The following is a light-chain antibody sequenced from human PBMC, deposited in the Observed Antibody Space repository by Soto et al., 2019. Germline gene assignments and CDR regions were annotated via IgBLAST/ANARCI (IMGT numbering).Light chain of an antibody. Sequence: EILVTQSPATLSVSPGERATLSCRASQSVSYNLAWYQQKPGQAPSLLIFGASTRATGIPARFSGSGSGTEFTLTISSLQSADFAVYYCQQYNDWPRTFDQGTKLEI. CDR3: QQYNDWPRT. CDR2: GAS. J-gene: IGKJ1*01. CDR1: QSVSYN. V-gene: IGKV3-15*01.